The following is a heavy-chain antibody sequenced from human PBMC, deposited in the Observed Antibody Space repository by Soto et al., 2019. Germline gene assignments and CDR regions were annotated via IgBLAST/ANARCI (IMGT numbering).Heavy chain of an antibody. D-gene: IGHD2-8*02. Sequence: QVQLQQWGAGLLKPSETLSLTCAVSGGSFSGYCWTWIRQSPGKGLEWIGNINHSGSTNYNPSLKGRVTISVDTSKNQFSLKLSSVTAADTAVYYCARGAPGDWGQGALVTVSS. V-gene: IGHV4-34*01. J-gene: IGHJ4*02. CDR3: ARGAPGD. CDR2: INHSGST. CDR1: GGSFSGYC.